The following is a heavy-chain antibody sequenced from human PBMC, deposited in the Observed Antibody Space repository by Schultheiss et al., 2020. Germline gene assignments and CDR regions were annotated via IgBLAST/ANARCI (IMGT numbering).Heavy chain of an antibody. J-gene: IGHJ6*02. CDR3: ARPTSTYYYYGMDV. CDR2: IKQDGSGD. Sequence: GGSLRLSCAASGFTFSSYWMSWVRQAPGKGLEWVANIKQDGSGDYYVDSVKGRFTISRDNAKNSLYLKMNSLRAEDTAVYYCARPTSTYYYYGMDVWGQGTMVTVSS. V-gene: IGHV3-7*03. CDR1: GFTFSSYW. D-gene: IGHD5/OR15-5a*01.